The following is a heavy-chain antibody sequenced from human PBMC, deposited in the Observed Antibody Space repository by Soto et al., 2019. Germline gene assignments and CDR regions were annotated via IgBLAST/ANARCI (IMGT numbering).Heavy chain of an antibody. CDR2: ISILADAT. D-gene: IGHD3-22*01. V-gene: IGHV3-23*01. CDR3: AKDLDSSANYPSES. CDR1: GFTFSNFA. Sequence: GGSLRLSCAASGFTFSNFAFNWVRQCPGKGLEWVSLISILADATYYADSVKGRFTISRDNSKSTLYLQMDSLRAEDTAVYYCAKDLDSSANYPSESWGQGTLVTVSS. J-gene: IGHJ5*02.